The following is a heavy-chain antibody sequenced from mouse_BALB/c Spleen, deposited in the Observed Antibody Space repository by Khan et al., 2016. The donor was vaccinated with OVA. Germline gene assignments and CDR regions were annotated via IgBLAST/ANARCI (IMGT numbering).Heavy chain of an antibody. Sequence: QVQLQQPGAELVRPGASVNLSCKASGYTFTSYWMNWVKQRPGHGLEWIGRIDPSDSESHYNQMFREKAILTVDKSSSTAYMQLSSLPSEDSAVYYCARREKYGYDYSWFAYWGQGTLVTVSA. D-gene: IGHD2-2*01. CDR1: GYTFTSYW. CDR3: ARREKYGYDYSWFAY. CDR2: IDPSDSES. V-gene: IGHV1-61*01. J-gene: IGHJ3*01.